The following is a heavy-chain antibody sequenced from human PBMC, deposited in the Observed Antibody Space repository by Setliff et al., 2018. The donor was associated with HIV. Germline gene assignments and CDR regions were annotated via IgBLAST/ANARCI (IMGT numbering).Heavy chain of an antibody. CDR2: ISAYNGNT. J-gene: IGHJ4*02. V-gene: IGHV1-18*01. CDR1: GYTFTSYG. D-gene: IGHD4-4*01. CDR3: ARVATVSHPGDYFDY. Sequence: GASVKVSCKASGYTFTSYGISWVRQAPGQGLEWMGWISAYNGNTNYAQKLQGRVTITADESTSTAYMELSSLRSEDTAVYYCARVATVSHPGDYFDYWGQGTLVTVSS.